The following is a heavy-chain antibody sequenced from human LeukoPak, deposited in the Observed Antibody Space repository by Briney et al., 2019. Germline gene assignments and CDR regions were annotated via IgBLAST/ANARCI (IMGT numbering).Heavy chain of an antibody. D-gene: IGHD3-10*01. CDR3: ARVADASWFGELLGAFDI. J-gene: IGHJ3*02. Sequence: PSETLSLTCTVSGGSISSYYWSWIRQPPGKGLEWIGYIYYSGSTNYNPSLKSRVTISVDTSKNQFSLKLSSVTAADTAVYYCARVADASWFGELLGAFDIWGQGTMVTVSS. V-gene: IGHV4-59*01. CDR2: IYYSGST. CDR1: GGSISSYY.